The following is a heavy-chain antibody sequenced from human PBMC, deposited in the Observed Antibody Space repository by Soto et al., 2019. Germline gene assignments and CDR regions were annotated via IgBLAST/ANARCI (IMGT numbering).Heavy chain of an antibody. J-gene: IGHJ4*02. CDR3: ARILDSSSWYKLEYYFDY. CDR1: GFSLSTSGMC. V-gene: IGHV2-70*01. CDR2: IDWDDDK. D-gene: IGHD6-13*01. Sequence: SGPTLVNPTQTLTLTCTFSGFSLSTSGMCGSWIRQPPGKALEWLALIDWDDDKYYSTSLKTRLTISKDTSKNQVVLTMTNMDPVDTATYYCARILDSSSWYKLEYYFDYWGQGXLVTVSS.